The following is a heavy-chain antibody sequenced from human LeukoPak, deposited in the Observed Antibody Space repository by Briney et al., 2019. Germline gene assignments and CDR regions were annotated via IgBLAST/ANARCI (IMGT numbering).Heavy chain of an antibody. V-gene: IGHV1-46*01. CDR3: ARDGTNCSSTSCYNDWFDP. CDR1: GHTFTSYY. CDR2: INPSGGST. J-gene: IGHJ5*02. D-gene: IGHD2-2*02. Sequence: ASVKVSCKASGHTFTSYYMHWVRQAPGQGLEWMGIINPSGGSTSYAQKFQGRVTMTRDTSTSTVYMELSSLRSEATAVYYCARDGTNCSSTSCYNDWFDPWGQGTLVTVSS.